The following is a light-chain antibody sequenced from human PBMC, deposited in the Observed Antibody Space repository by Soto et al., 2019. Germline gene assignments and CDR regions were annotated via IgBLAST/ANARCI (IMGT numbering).Light chain of an antibody. Sequence: SYELTQPPSVSVTPRQSARITCSGDALPKQYAYWYQQKPGQAPVLVIYKDSERPSGIPERFPGASSGKTVTLTIRGVQAEDEADYYCQSAESSGTYVVFGGGIKLTVL. CDR1: ALPKQY. CDR3: QSAESSGTYVV. J-gene: IGLJ2*01. CDR2: KDS. V-gene: IGLV3-25*03.